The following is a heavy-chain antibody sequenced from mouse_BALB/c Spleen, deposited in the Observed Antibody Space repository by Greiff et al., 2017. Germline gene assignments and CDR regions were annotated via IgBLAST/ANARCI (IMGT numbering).Heavy chain of an antibody. Sequence: DVQLQESGTVLARPGASVKMSCKASGYTFTSYWMHWVKQRPGQGLEWIGAIYPGNSDTSYNQKFKGKAKLTAVTSTSTAYMELSSLTNEDSAVYYCTRDDIYYGYPWFAYWGQGTLVTVSA. CDR3: TRDDIYYGYPWFAY. V-gene: IGHV1-5*01. D-gene: IGHD2-2*01. J-gene: IGHJ3*01. CDR2: IYPGNSDT. CDR1: GYTFTSYW.